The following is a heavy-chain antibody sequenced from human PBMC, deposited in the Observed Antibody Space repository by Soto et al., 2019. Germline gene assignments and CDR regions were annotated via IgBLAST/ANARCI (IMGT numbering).Heavy chain of an antibody. Sequence: QVQLQESGPGLVKPSETLSLTCTVSGGSISSYYWSWIRQPPGKGLEWIGYIYYSGSTNYNPSLKRRVTISVDTSKNQFSLKLSSVTAADTAVYYCARRSSSWSYYYGMDVWGQGTTVTVSS. J-gene: IGHJ6*02. V-gene: IGHV4-59*01. CDR3: ARRSSSWSYYYGMDV. CDR2: IYYSGST. D-gene: IGHD6-13*01. CDR1: GGSISSYY.